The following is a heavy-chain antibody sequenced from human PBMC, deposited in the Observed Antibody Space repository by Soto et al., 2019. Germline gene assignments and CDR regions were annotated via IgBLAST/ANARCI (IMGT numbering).Heavy chain of an antibody. Sequence: GGSLRLSCAASGFPFSSYGMHWVRQAPGKGLEWVAVIWYDGSNKYYADSVKGRFTISRDNSKNTLYLQMNSLRAEDTAVYYCARRRWSGYYGYYGMDVWGQGTTVTVSS. D-gene: IGHD3-3*01. V-gene: IGHV3-33*01. CDR1: GFPFSSYG. CDR3: ARRRWSGYYGYYGMDV. CDR2: IWYDGSNK. J-gene: IGHJ6*02.